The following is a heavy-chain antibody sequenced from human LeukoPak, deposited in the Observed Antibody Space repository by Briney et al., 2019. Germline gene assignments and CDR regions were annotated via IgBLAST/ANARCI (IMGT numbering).Heavy chain of an antibody. CDR1: GGTFSSYA. CDR2: IIPILGIA. D-gene: IGHD1-20*01. J-gene: IGHJ3*02. V-gene: IGHV1-69*04. Sequence: ASVKVSCKASGGTFSSYAISWVRQAPGQGLEWMGRIIPILGIANYAQKFQGRVTITADKSTSTAYMELSSLRSEDTAVYYCARDVYNWNDGGAFDIWGQGTMVTVSS. CDR3: ARDVYNWNDGGAFDI.